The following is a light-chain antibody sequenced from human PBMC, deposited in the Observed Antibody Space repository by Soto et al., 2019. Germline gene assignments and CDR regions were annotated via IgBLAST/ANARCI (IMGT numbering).Light chain of an antibody. CDR1: QNVYSNY. V-gene: IGKV3-20*01. Sequence: DIVLTQSPGTLSLSPGERATLSCRASQNVYSNYLAWYQQKPGHAPRLLIYAASNRATGIPDKFSGSGSGTDFSLTISRLEPEDSAVYYCHQYHSPPQTFGQGTKVDIK. J-gene: IGKJ2*01. CDR2: AAS. CDR3: HQYHSPPQT.